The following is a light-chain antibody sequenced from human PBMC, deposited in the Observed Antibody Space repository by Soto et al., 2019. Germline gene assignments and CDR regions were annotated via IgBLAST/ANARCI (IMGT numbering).Light chain of an antibody. J-gene: IGLJ2*01. CDR2: DVS. CDR3: SSYTSSITLV. CDR1: SSDVGAYSY. Sequence: QSALTQPASVSGSPGQSITISCTGTSSDVGAYSYVSWYQQHPGIAPKLIIYDVSNRPSGVSNRFSGSKSGNTASLTISGLQAEDEADYYCSSYTSSITLVFGGGTKLTVL. V-gene: IGLV2-14*01.